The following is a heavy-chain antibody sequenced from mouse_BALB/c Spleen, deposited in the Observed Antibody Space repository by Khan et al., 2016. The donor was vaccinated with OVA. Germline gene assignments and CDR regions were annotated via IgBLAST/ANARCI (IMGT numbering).Heavy chain of an antibody. J-gene: IGHJ4*01. CDR2: INTHSGVP. CDR3: AGGGAAYYRNDGGAMEY. V-gene: IGHV9-4*02. D-gene: IGHD2-14*01. Sequence: QIQLVQSGPELKKPGETVRISCKASGYTFTTAGIQWVQKMPGKGLKWIGWINTHSGVPKYAEDFKGRIAFSLEISVRTAYLQITNLKNEDTATYFGAGGGAAYYRNDGGAMEYWGQGTSVTVSA. CDR1: GYTFTTAG.